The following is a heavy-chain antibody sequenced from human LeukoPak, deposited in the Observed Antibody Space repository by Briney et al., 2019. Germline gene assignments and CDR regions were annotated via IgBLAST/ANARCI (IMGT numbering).Heavy chain of an antibody. J-gene: IGHJ4*02. CDR3: ARDPIDF. CDR2: VSSSGSII. Sequence: GGSLRLSCAASEFTFSSYGINWVRQAPGKGLEWVSYVSSSGSIIYYSDSVKGRFTISRDNAKNSLFLQMNSLRAEGTAVYYCARDPIDFWGQGTLVTVSS. CDR1: EFTFSSYG. V-gene: IGHV3-48*03.